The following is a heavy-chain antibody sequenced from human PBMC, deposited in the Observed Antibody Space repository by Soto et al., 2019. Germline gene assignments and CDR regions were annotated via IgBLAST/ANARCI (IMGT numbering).Heavy chain of an antibody. Sequence: SQTLSLTCAISGDSVSSYSAAWNWIRQSPSGGLEWLGRTYYRSRFFSDYAESVKSRIIINPDTSKNQFSLQLKSVTPEDTAVYWCARDRYTSSGWVDTWGQGTPVTVSS. CDR1: GDSVSSYSAA. D-gene: IGHD3-10*01. CDR3: ARDRYTSSGWVDT. V-gene: IGHV6-1*01. CDR2: TYYRSRFFS. J-gene: IGHJ5*02.